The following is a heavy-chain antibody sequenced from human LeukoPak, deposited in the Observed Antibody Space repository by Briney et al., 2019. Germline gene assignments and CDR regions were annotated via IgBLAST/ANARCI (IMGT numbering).Heavy chain of an antibody. CDR2: IIPIFGTA. Sequence: SVKVSCKASGGTFRSYAISWVRQAPGQGLEWMGGIIPIFGTANYAQKFQGRVTITADESTSTAYMELSSLRSEDTAVYYCARHPGYCSGGSCYYYYYYGMDVWGKGTTVTVSS. CDR3: ARHPGYCSGGSCYYYYYYGMDV. V-gene: IGHV1-69*13. J-gene: IGHJ6*04. CDR1: GGTFRSYA. D-gene: IGHD2-15*01.